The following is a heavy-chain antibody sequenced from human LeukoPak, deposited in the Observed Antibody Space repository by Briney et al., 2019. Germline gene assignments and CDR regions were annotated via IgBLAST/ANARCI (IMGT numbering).Heavy chain of an antibody. J-gene: IGHJ4*02. CDR2: ISAYNGNT. V-gene: IGHV1-18*04. Sequence: ASVKVSCKASGYTFTGYYMHWVRQAPGQGLEWMGWISAYNGNTNYAQKLQGRVTMTTDTSTSTAYMELRSLRSDDTAVYYCARGLSFSPTYYFDYWGQGTLVTVSS. CDR3: ARGLSFSPTYYFDY. D-gene: IGHD3-16*02. CDR1: GYTFTGYY.